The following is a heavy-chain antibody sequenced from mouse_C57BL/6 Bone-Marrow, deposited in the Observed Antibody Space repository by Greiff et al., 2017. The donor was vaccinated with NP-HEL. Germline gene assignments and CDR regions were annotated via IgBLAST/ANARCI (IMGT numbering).Heavy chain of an antibody. CDR3: AKHRLYDGYYEDYAMDY. Sequence: VKLVESGPGLVAPSQSLSITCTVSGFPLTSYGVDWVRQPPGKGLEWLGVIWGGGSTNYNSALMSRLSISKDNSKSQVFLKMNSLQTDDTAMYYCAKHRLYDGYYEDYAMDYWGQGTSVTVSS. D-gene: IGHD2-3*01. J-gene: IGHJ4*01. CDR1: GFPLTSYG. CDR2: IWGGGST. V-gene: IGHV2-9*01.